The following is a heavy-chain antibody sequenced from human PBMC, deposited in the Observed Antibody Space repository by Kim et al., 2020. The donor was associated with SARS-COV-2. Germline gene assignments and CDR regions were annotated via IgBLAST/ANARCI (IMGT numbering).Heavy chain of an antibody. CDR1: GFTFSSYG. CDR2: IWYDGSNK. CDR3: ARESIAARPGNYYYYGMDV. Sequence: GGSLRLSCAASGFTFSSYGMHWVRQAPGKGLEGVAVIWYDGSNKYYADSVKGRFTISRDNSKNTLYLQMNSLRAEDTAVYYCARESIAARPGNYYYYGMDVWGQGTTVTVSS. D-gene: IGHD6-6*01. V-gene: IGHV3-33*01. J-gene: IGHJ6*02.